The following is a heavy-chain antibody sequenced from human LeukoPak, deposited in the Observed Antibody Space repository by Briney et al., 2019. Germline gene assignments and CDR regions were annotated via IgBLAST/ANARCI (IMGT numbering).Heavy chain of an antibody. J-gene: IGHJ4*02. D-gene: IGHD3-22*01. V-gene: IGHV1-8*01. Sequence: GASVKVSCKASRYTFTSYDINWVREAAGQGLEWMGWMNPNTGRTGFARKFQDRLTMTRDTSISTAYLELSSLRSEDTAIYYCARLSQTPDYYSSGGYYHLGYWGQGTPVTVSS. CDR1: RYTFTSYD. CDR2: MNPNTGRT. CDR3: ARLSQTPDYYSSGGYYHLGY.